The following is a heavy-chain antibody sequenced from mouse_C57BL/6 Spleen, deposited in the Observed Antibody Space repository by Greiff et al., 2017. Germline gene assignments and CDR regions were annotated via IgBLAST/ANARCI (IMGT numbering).Heavy chain of an antibody. CDR2: IRLKSDNYAT. V-gene: IGHV6-3*01. CDR3: TGAYCSPWFAY. CDR1: GFTFSNYW. D-gene: IGHD2-12*01. Sequence: EVQVVESGGGLVQPGGSMKLSCVASGFTFSNYWMNWVRQSPEKGLEWVAQIRLKSDNYATHYAESVKGRFTISRDDSKSSVYLQRNNLRAEDTGIYYCTGAYCSPWFAYWGQGTLVTVSA. J-gene: IGHJ3*01.